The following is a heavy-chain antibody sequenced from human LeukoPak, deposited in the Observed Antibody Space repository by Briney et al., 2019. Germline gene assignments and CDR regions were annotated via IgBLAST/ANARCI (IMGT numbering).Heavy chain of an antibody. J-gene: IGHJ4*02. CDR2: ISSSGSTI. Sequence: PGGSLRLSCVASGFTFSDYYMSWIRQAPGKGLEWVSYISSSGSTIYYADAVKGRFTISRDNAKSSLYLQMNSLRAEDTAVYYCTRDAGTRLKYSFGYGDYWGQGALVTVSS. CDR1: GFTFSDYY. V-gene: IGHV3-11*04. D-gene: IGHD5-18*01. CDR3: TRDAGTRLKYSFGYGDY.